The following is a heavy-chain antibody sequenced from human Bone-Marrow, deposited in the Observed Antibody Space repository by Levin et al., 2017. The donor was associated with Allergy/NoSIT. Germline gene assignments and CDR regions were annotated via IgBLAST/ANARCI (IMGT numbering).Heavy chain of an antibody. V-gene: IGHV4-59*02. J-gene: IGHJ6*03. CDR3: ARGPYCGGDCYSGYYSYYMDV. CDR2: IYFSGRT. D-gene: IGHD2-21*01. CDR1: DDSVRSYY. Sequence: TSSETLSLTCIVSDDSVRSYYWSWIRQPPGKGLQWLGYIYFSGRTNYNPSLKSRVTMSLDMSKKQFSLKLTSVTAADTAVYYCARGPYCGGDCYSGYYSYYMDVWGKGTTVTVSS.